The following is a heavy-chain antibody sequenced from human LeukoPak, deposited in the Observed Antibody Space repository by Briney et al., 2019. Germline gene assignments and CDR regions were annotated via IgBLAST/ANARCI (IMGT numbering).Heavy chain of an antibody. CDR2: IYYSGST. D-gene: IGHD2-15*01. Sequence: SETLSLTCTVSGGSISSYYWSWIRQPAGKGLEWIGYIYYSGSTNYNPSLKSRVTISVDTSKNELSLKLSSVTAADTALYYCARHLRPGVVGYDCWGQGTLVTVSS. CDR1: GGSISSYY. CDR3: ARHLRPGVVGYDC. J-gene: IGHJ4*02. V-gene: IGHV4-59*08.